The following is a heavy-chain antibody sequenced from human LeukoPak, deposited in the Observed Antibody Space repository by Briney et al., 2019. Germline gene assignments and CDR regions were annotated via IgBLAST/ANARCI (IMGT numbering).Heavy chain of an antibody. Sequence: MTSETLSLTCTVSGGSISSGDYYWSWIRQPPGKGLEWIGYIYYSGSTYYNPSLKSRVTISVDTSKNQFSLKLSSVTAADTAVYYCARIYDSSETDPLSFDYWGQGTLVTVSS. V-gene: IGHV4-30-4*01. CDR3: ARIYDSSETDPLSFDY. J-gene: IGHJ4*02. D-gene: IGHD3-22*01. CDR1: GGSISSGDYY. CDR2: IYYSGST.